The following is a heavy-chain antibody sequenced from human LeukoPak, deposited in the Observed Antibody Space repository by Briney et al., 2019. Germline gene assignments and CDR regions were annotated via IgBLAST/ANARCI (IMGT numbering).Heavy chain of an antibody. V-gene: IGHV1-2*02. CDR2: INPNSGGT. CDR3: GRVIEEDDYDSSGYQY. Sequence: ASVKVSCKASGYTFTVYNMHWVRQAPGQGLEWMGWINPNSGGTNYAQKFQGRVTMTRDTSISTAYMGLRRLRSDDTGVYYCGRVIEEDDYDSSGYQYWGQGTLVTVSS. CDR1: GYTFTVYN. J-gene: IGHJ4*02. D-gene: IGHD3-22*01.